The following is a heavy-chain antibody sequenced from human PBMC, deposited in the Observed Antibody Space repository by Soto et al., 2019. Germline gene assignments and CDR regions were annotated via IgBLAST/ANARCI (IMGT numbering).Heavy chain of an antibody. CDR1: GGSISSYY. D-gene: IGHD3-3*01. J-gene: IGHJ6*02. CDR3: ARGNYDFWSGYSYGMDV. CDR2: IYYSGST. Sequence: PSETLSLTCTVSGGSISSYYWSWIRQPPGKGLEWIGYIYYSGSTNYNPSLKSRVTISVDTSKNQFSLKPSSVTAADTAVYYCARGNYDFWSGYSYGMDVWGQGTTVTVSS. V-gene: IGHV4-59*01.